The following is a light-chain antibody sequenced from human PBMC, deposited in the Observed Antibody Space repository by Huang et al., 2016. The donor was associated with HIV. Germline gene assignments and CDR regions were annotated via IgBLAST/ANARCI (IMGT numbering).Light chain of an antibody. V-gene: IGKV3-11*01. CDR1: QSVGKY. J-gene: IGKJ3*01. CDR2: DKS. CDR3: QQRRDWPT. Sequence: EIVLTQSPATLSLSPGEGATLSCRASQSVGKYLAWYQQKPGQTPRLLIYDKSNRATGVPARFSGSGSGTDFTLTITSLEPEDFAVYYCQQRRDWPTFGPGSKVDI.